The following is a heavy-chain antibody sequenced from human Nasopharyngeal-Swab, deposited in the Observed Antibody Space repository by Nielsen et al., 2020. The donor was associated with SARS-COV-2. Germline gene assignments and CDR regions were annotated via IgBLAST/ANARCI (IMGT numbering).Heavy chain of an antibody. J-gene: IGHJ4*02. CDR2: IKQDGSEK. Sequence: GESLKISCAASGFTFSSYWMSWVRQAPGKGLEWVANIKQDGSEKYYVDSVKGRFTISRDNAKNSLYLQMNSLRAEDTAVYYCARDSYDFWSGLLRFDYWGQGTLVTVSS. D-gene: IGHD3-3*01. CDR3: ARDSYDFWSGLLRFDY. CDR1: GFTFSSYW. V-gene: IGHV3-7*03.